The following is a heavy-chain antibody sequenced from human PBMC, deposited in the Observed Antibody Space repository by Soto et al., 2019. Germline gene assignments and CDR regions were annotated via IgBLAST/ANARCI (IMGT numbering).Heavy chain of an antibody. CDR1: GFTVSSKY. CDR3: ARGGVAAFDY. Sequence: GGSLRLSCAASGFTVSSKYMSWVRQAPGKGLEWVSCFSSSSNSIYYSDSVKGRFTISRDNAKNSLYLQMNSLKAEDTAVYYCARGGVAAFDYWGQGTPVTVSS. D-gene: IGHD2-15*01. V-gene: IGHV3-21*01. J-gene: IGHJ4*02. CDR2: FSSSSNSI.